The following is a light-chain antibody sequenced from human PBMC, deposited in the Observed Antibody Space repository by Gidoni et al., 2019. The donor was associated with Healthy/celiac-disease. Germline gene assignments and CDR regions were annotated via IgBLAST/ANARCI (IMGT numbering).Light chain of an antibody. J-gene: IGLJ2*01. CDR2: DNN. CDR3: GTWDSSLSAVV. Sequence: QSVFPQPPSVSAAPGQKVTISCSGRSSNIGNNYVSWYQQLQGTAPKLLIHDNNNRPSGIPDRFSGSKPTPSATLGITGLQTGDEADYYCGTWDSSLSAVVFGGGTKLTVL. V-gene: IGLV1-51*01. CDR1: SSNIGNNY.